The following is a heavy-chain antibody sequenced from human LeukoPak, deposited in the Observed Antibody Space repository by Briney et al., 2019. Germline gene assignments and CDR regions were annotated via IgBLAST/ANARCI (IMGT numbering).Heavy chain of an antibody. D-gene: IGHD3-9*01. CDR1: GFTFNNFA. CDR3: TRILTGHYNFDY. V-gene: IGHV3-23*01. J-gene: IGHJ4*02. Sequence: GGSLRLSCAASGFTFNNFALTWVRQAPGKGLEWVSAISSGGNTYYTDSVKGRFTISRDNSKSTLYLQVNSLGAEDTAVYYCTRILTGHYNFDYWGQGTLVAVSS. CDR2: ISSGGNT.